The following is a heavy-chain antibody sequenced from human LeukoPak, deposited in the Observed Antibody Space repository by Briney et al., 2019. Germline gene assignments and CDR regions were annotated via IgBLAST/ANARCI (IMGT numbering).Heavy chain of an antibody. V-gene: IGHV3-48*03. J-gene: IGHJ4*02. CDR3: AKRRSSGWSAFDY. CDR1: GFTFSSYE. CDR2: ISSSGSTI. D-gene: IGHD6-19*01. Sequence: PGGSLRLSCAASGFTFSSYEMNWVRQAPGKGLEWVSYISSSGSTIYYADSVKGRFTISRDNSKNTLYLQMNSLRAEDTAVYYCAKRRSSGWSAFDYWGQGTLVTVSS.